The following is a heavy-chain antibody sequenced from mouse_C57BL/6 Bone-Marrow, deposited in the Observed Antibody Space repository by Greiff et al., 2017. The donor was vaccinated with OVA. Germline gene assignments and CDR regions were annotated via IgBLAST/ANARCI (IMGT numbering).Heavy chain of an antibody. CDR3: ARSAYSNYWFAY. V-gene: IGHV1-64*01. J-gene: IGHJ3*01. D-gene: IGHD2-5*01. CDR1: GYTFTSYW. Sequence: QVQLQQSGAELVKPGASVKLSCKASGYTFTSYWMHWVKQRPGQGLEWIGMIHPNSGSTNYNEKFKSKATLTVDKSSSTAYMQLSSLTSEDSAVYYCARSAYSNYWFAYWGQGTLVTVSA. CDR2: IHPNSGST.